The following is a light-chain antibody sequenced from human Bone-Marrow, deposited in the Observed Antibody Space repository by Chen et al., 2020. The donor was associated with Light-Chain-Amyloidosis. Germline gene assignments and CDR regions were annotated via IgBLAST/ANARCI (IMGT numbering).Light chain of an antibody. Sequence: QSALTQPRSVSGSPGQSVAISCTGTSSDVGGYNYVPWYQQHPGKAPKLIIYGVSERPSGVPDRFSGSKSGNTASLTISGRQAEDEADYYCCSYAGTYTFFVFGTGTKVTVL. J-gene: IGLJ1*01. V-gene: IGLV2-11*01. CDR3: CSYAGTYTFFV. CDR1: SSDVGGYNY. CDR2: GVS.